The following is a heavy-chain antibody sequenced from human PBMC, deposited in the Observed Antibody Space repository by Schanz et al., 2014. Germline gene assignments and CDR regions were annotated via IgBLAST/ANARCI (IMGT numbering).Heavy chain of an antibody. D-gene: IGHD6-6*01. V-gene: IGHV1-2*02. CDR3: ARAGQDFEYSSLSPIWYFDL. CDR1: GYTFTGYY. CDR2: INPNSGGT. Sequence: QVQLVQSGAEVKKPGASVKVSCKASGYTFTGYYMHWVRQAPGQGLEWMGWINPNSGGTNYAQKFQGRVTMNRDTSISTAYMELSRLRSDDTAVYYGARAGQDFEYSSLSPIWYFDLWGRGTLVTVSS. J-gene: IGHJ2*01.